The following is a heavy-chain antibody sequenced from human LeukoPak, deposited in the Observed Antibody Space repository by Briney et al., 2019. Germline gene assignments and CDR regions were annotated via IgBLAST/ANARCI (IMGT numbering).Heavy chain of an antibody. J-gene: IGHJ6*02. CDR2: ISSSSSYI. D-gene: IGHD6-13*01. CDR1: GFTFSSYS. V-gene: IGHV3-21*01. Sequence: GGFLRLSCAASGFTFSSYSMNWVRQAPGKGLEWVSSISSSSSYIYYADSVKGRFTISRDNAKNSLYLQMNSLRAEDTAVYYCARGIDYYGMDVWGQGTTVTVSS. CDR3: ARGIDYYGMDV.